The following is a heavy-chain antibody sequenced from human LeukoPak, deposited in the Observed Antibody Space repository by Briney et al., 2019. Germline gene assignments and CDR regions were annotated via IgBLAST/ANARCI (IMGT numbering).Heavy chain of an antibody. J-gene: IGHJ4*02. CDR1: GGSISSSSYY. Sequence: SETLSLTCTVSGGSISSSSYYWGWIRQPPGKGLEWIGSIYYSGSTYYNPSLKSRVTISVDTSKNQFSLNLSSVTAADTAVYYCVRHNQERWPVDYWGQGTLVTVSS. CDR2: IYYSGST. CDR3: VRHNQERWPVDY. V-gene: IGHV4-39*01. D-gene: IGHD6-19*01.